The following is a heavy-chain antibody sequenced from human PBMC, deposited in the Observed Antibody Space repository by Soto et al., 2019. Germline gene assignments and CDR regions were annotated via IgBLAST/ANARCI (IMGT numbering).Heavy chain of an antibody. V-gene: IGHV3-23*01. J-gene: IGHJ4*02. CDR3: AKGTYYYGSAPYYFDD. Sequence: GGSLRLSCAASGFTFSSYAMSWVRQAPGKGLEWVSGISDSGGSTYYADSVQGRFTISRDNSKNTLYLQLNSLRSEDTAVYYCAKGTYYYGSAPYYFDDWGQGTPVTVSS. D-gene: IGHD3-10*01. CDR1: GFTFSSYA. CDR2: ISDSGGST.